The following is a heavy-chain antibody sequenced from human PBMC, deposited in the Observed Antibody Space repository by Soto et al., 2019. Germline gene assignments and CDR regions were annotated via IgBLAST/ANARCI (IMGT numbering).Heavy chain of an antibody. CDR3: ARLDYDSSGYYSDY. D-gene: IGHD3-22*01. CDR1: GYTFTSYD. CDR2: MNPNSGNT. J-gene: IGHJ4*02. V-gene: IGHV1-8*01. Sequence: QVQLVQSGAEVKKPGASVKVSCKASGYTFTSYDINWVRQATGQGLEWMGWMNPNSGNTGYAQKFQGRGTMTRNTSISTAYMELSSLRSEDTAVYYCARLDYDSSGYYSDYWGQGTLVTVSS.